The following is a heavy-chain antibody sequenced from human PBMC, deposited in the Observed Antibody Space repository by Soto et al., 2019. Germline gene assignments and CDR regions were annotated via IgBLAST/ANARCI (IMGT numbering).Heavy chain of an antibody. CDR3: ARGITDLGYSSGFDYFDY. CDR2: IIWSGGST. J-gene: IGHJ4*02. V-gene: IGHV3-23*01. CDR1: GFTFDDYA. Sequence: GGSLRLSCAASGFTFDDYAMHWVRQAPGKGLEWGAAIIWSGGSTYYADSVKGRFTISRDNSKNTLYLQMNSLRAEDTAVYYCARGITDLGYSSGFDYFDYWGQGTLVTVSS. D-gene: IGHD6-19*01.